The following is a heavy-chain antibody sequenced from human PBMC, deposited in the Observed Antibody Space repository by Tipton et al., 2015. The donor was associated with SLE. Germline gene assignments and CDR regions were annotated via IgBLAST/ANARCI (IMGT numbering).Heavy chain of an antibody. CDR3: ARGGIFGVFALDF. Sequence: QSGAEVKKPGASVKISCKTSGYTFTSNYIHWVRQASGQGLEWMGIINPGGGRATYSQKFQGRVTMTRDTSASTVDMELSSLRSEDSALYYCARGGIFGVFALDFWGQGTLVTVSS. CDR1: GYTFTSNY. CDR2: INPGGGRA. J-gene: IGHJ4*02. V-gene: IGHV1-46*01. D-gene: IGHD3-3*01.